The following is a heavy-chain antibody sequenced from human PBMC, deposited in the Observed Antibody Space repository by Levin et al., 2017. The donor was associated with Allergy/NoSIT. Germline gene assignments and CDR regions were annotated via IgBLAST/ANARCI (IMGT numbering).Heavy chain of an antibody. D-gene: IGHD3-10*01. CDR1: GYTFTGYY. V-gene: IGHV1-2*02. Sequence: ASVKVSCKASGYTFTGYYMHWVRQAPGQGLEWMGWINPNSGGTNYAQKFQGRVTMTRDTSISTAYMELSRLRSDDTAVYYCARAPGSGSYYSILYFDYWGQGTLVTVSS. J-gene: IGHJ4*02. CDR2: INPNSGGT. CDR3: ARAPGSGSYYSILYFDY.